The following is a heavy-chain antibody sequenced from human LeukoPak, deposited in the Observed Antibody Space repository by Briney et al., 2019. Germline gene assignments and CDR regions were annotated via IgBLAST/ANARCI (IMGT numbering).Heavy chain of an antibody. J-gene: IGHJ3*02. V-gene: IGHV1-18*01. D-gene: IGHD3-22*01. CDR3: ARDSYYDSRGYYYHDAFDI. CDR1: GYTFTSYG. Sequence: GASVKVSCKASGYTFTSYGISWVRQAPGQGLEWMGWISAYNGNTNYALKVQGRVTMTTDTSTSTAYMELRSLRSDDTAVYYCARDSYYDSRGYYYHDAFDIWGQGTMVTVAS. CDR2: ISAYNGNT.